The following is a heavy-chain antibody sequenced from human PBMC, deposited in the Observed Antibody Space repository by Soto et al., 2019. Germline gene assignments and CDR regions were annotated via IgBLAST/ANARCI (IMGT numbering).Heavy chain of an antibody. CDR3: ARVAKGAAAGLDWFDP. CDR1: GGTFSSYA. V-gene: IGHV1-69*13. CDR2: IIPIFGTA. J-gene: IGHJ5*02. D-gene: IGHD6-13*01. Sequence: SVKVSCKASGGTFSSYAISWVRQAPGQGLEWMGGIIPIFGTANYAQKFQGRVTITADESTSTAYMELSSLRSEDTAVYYCARVAKGAAAGLDWFDPWGQGTLVTVSS.